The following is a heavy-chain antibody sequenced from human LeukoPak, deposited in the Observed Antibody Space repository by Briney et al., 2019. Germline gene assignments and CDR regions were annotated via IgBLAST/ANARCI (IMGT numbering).Heavy chain of an antibody. D-gene: IGHD4-17*01. CDR3: ATHKKTTVISLYYYYMDV. Sequence: PGGSLRLSCAASGFTVSSNYMSWARQAPGKGLEWISVIYSGGSTYYADSVKGRFTISRDNSKNTLYLQMNSLRAEDTAVYYCATHKKTTVISLYYYYMDVWGKGTTVTISS. CDR1: GFTVSSNY. CDR2: IYSGGST. V-gene: IGHV3-66*01. J-gene: IGHJ6*03.